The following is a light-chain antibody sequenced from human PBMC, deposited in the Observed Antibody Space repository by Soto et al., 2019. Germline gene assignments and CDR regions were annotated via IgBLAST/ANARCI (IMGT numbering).Light chain of an antibody. Sequence: DIVMIQSPLSLPVTPGEPASISCRSSQSLLHSNGYNYLDWYLQKPGQSPQLLIYLGSNRASGVTDRFSGSGSGTDFTLKISRVEAEDVGVYYCMQALQTPLFTFGPGTKVDIK. CDR1: QSLLHSNGYNY. CDR3: MQALQTPLFT. J-gene: IGKJ3*01. V-gene: IGKV2-28*01. CDR2: LGS.